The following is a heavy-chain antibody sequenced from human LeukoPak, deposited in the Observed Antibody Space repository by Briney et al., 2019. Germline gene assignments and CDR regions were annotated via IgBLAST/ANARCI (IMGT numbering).Heavy chain of an antibody. CDR1: GFTFSSYA. V-gene: IGHV3-30*02. D-gene: IGHD2-8*02. J-gene: IGHJ4*02. CDR3: AKDGSWSCTD. Sequence: GGSLRLSCGASGFTFSSYAMLWVRQAPGKALEWVAYIAHHGSNKYYADFVKGLFTISRDNSKRTLYLLMNNLRADDTAVYYCAKDGSWSCTDWGQGALVTVSS. CDR2: IAHHGSNK.